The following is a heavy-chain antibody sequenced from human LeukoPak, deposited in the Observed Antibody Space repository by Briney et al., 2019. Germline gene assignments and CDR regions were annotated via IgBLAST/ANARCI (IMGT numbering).Heavy chain of an antibody. CDR2: INHSGST. CDR3: ARDLMRRRIAVAES. V-gene: IGHV4-34*01. J-gene: IGHJ5*02. Sequence: PSETLSLTCAISGGSFSGYYWSWIRQPPGKGLEWIGEINHSGSTNYNPSLKSRVTISVDTSKNQFSLKLSSVTAADTAVYYCARDLMRRRIAVAESWGQGTLVTVSS. D-gene: IGHD6-19*01. CDR1: GGSFSGYY.